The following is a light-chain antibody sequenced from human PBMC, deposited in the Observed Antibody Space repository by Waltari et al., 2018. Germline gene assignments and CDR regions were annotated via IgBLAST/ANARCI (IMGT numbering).Light chain of an antibody. Sequence: DIQMTQSPSTLSASVGDRVTVTCRASQSISSWLAWYQQKPGKAPKLLIYKASTLESGVTSRFSGSGSGTEFTLTISSLQPEDFATYYCQQYNTYSRTFGQGTKVEIK. J-gene: IGKJ1*01. V-gene: IGKV1-5*03. CDR3: QQYNTYSRT. CDR2: KAS. CDR1: QSISSW.